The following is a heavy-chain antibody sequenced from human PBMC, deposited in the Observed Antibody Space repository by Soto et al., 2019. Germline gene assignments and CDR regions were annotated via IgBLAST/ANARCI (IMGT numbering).Heavy chain of an antibody. Sequence: QVQLVQSGAEEKKPGASVKVSCKASGYTFTSYAMHWVRQAPGQRLEWMGWINAGNGNTKYSQKFQGRVTITRDTPASTAYMELSSLRSEDTAVYYCARAWVVVTAPDYWGQGNLVTVSS. V-gene: IGHV1-3*05. J-gene: IGHJ4*02. D-gene: IGHD2-21*02. CDR1: GYTFTSYA. CDR2: INAGNGNT. CDR3: ARAWVVVTAPDY.